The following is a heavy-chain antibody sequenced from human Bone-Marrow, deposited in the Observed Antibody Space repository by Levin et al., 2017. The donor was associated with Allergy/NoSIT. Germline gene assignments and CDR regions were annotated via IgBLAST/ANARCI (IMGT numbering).Heavy chain of an antibody. CDR1: GFTFSSYW. D-gene: IGHD4-23*01. Sequence: PGGSLRLSCAASGFTFSSYWMHWVRQAPGKGLVWVSRINSDGSSTSYADSVKGRFTISRDNAKNTLYLQMNSLRAEDTAVYYCAGRYGGNSPEAFDIWGQGTMVTVSS. V-gene: IGHV3-74*01. CDR3: AGRYGGNSPEAFDI. J-gene: IGHJ3*02. CDR2: INSDGSST.